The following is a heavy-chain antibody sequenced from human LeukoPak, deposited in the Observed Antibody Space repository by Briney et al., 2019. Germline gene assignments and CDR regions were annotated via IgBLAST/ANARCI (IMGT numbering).Heavy chain of an antibody. D-gene: IGHD6-6*01. CDR2: INPNSGGT. J-gene: IGHJ4*02. V-gene: IGHV1-2*02. Sequence: ASVTLSCTASGYTFTGYYMHWVRQPPGQGLEWMGWINPNSGGTNYAQKSQGRVTMTRDTSISTAYMELSRLRSDDTAVYYCARPLVGDFDYWGQGTLVTVSS. CDR1: GYTFTGYY. CDR3: ARPLVGDFDY.